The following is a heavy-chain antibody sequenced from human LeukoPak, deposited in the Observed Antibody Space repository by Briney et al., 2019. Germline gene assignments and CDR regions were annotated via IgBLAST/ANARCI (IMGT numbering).Heavy chain of an antibody. D-gene: IGHD3-10*01. CDR3: ARGASGSGTYSDLFH. J-gene: IGHJ4*02. Sequence: GGPLRLSCAASGFTFTNYEMNWVRQAPGKGLEWISYISDSGYTRFYADSVKGRFTISRDNAKNSLHLQMNSLTAEDTAVYYCARGASGSGTYSDLFHWGQGTLVTVSS. CDR2: ISDSGYTR. V-gene: IGHV3-48*03. CDR1: GFTFTNYE.